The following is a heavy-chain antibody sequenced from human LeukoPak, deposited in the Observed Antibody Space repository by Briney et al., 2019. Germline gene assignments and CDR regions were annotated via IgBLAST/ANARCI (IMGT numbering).Heavy chain of an antibody. CDR1: GYTFTSYY. V-gene: IGHV1-46*01. D-gene: IGHD2-2*01. CDR2: INPSGGST. CDR3: ARTVVVVPAALLWEDY. J-gene: IGHJ4*02. Sequence: ASVKVSCKASGYTFTSYYMHWVRQAPGQGLEWMGIINPSGGSTSYAQKFQGRVTMTRDMSTSTVYMELSSLRSEDTAVYYCARTVVVVPAALLWEDYWGQGTLVTVSS.